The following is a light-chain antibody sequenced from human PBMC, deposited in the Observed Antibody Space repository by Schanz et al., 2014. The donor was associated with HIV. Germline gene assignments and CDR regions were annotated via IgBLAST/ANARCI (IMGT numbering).Light chain of an antibody. CDR2: DFS. CDR1: SSDVNF. CDR3: CSYAGSSTYV. V-gene: IGLV2-23*02. Sequence: QSALTQPASVSGSPGQSITISCTGTSSDVNFVSWYQQHPGKAPKLMIYDFSDRPSGISSRFSGSKSGNTASLTISGLQAEDEADYYCCSYAGSSTYVFGTGTKLTVL. J-gene: IGLJ1*01.